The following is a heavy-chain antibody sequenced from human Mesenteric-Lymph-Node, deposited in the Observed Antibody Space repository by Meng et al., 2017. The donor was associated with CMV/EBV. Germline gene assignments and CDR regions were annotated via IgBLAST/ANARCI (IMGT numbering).Heavy chain of an antibody. J-gene: IGHJ4*02. CDR1: GFTFSDYY. CDR2: ISSSGSTI. CDR3: ARDNGFDY. Sequence: GESLKISCEASGFTFSDYYMTWFRQAPGKGLEWVSSISSSGSTIYYADSVKGRFTISRDHAKNSLYLQMNSLRAEDTAFYYCARDNGFDYWGQGTLVTVSS. D-gene: IGHD2-8*01. V-gene: IGHV3-11*04.